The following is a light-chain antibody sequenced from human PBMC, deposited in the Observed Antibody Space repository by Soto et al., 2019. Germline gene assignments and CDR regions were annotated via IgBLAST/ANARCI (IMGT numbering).Light chain of an antibody. CDR1: QDISNY. CDR2: DAS. J-gene: IGKJ3*01. Sequence: DIQMTQSPSSLSASVGDRVTITCQASQDISNYLNWYQQKPGKAPKLLIYDASNLETGVSLRFSGSGSGTDFTFTISSLQPEDFATYYCQQYDNLPVTFGPGTKVD. CDR3: QQYDNLPVT. V-gene: IGKV1-33*01.